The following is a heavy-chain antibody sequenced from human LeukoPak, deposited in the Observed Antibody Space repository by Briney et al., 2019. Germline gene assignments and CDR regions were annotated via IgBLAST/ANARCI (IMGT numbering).Heavy chain of an antibody. CDR1: GFTFSSYV. Sequence: GGSLRLSCAASGFTFSSYVMSWVRQAPGKGPEWVSYISSSGGTVKYADSVKGRFTISRDNAKNSLYLQMNSLRAEDTAVYYCAGDLPRWGQGTLVTVSS. J-gene: IGHJ4*02. V-gene: IGHV3-48*03. CDR2: ISSSGGTV. CDR3: AGDLPR.